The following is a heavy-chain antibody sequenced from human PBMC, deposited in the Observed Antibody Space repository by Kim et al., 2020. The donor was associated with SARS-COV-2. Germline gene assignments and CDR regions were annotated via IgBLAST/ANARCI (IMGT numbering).Heavy chain of an antibody. J-gene: IGHJ6*02. CDR3: AKARGVEDYYGMDV. V-gene: IGHV4-59*13. CDR2: IYYSGST. Sequence: SETLSLTCTVSGGSISSYYWSWIRQPPGKGLEWIGYIYYSGSTNYNPSLKSRVTISVDTSKNQFSLKLSSVTAADTAVYYCAKARGVEDYYGMDVWGQGTTVTVSS. CDR1: GGSISSYY. D-gene: IGHD2-15*01.